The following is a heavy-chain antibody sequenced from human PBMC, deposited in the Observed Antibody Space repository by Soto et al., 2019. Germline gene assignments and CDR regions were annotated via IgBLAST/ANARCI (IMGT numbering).Heavy chain of an antibody. D-gene: IGHD3-3*01. CDR1: GFTFSRYW. J-gene: IGHJ4*02. Sequence: GGSLRLSCAASGFTFSRYWMSWVRQAPGKGLEWVANIKEDGSEKYYVDSVKGRFTISRDNAKNSLYLQIYSLTADDTAVYYCAREVPEPFWFDYWGQATLVTVSS. CDR2: IKEDGSEK. CDR3: AREVPEPFWFDY. V-gene: IGHV3-7*01.